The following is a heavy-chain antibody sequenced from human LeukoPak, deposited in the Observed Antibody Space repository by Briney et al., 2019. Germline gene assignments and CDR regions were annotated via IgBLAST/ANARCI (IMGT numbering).Heavy chain of an antibody. D-gene: IGHD2-2*01. CDR3: ARYTGIVVVPAASDAFDI. CDR1: GGSIRSYY. J-gene: IGHJ3*02. CDR2: IYSSGTT. V-gene: IGHV4-59*01. Sequence: SETLSLTCTVSGGSIRSYYWSWVRQPPGKGLEWIGYIYSSGTTNYNPSLKSRVTISIDTSKNQFSLKLSSVTAADTAVYYCARYTGIVVVPAASDAFDIWGQGTMVTVSS.